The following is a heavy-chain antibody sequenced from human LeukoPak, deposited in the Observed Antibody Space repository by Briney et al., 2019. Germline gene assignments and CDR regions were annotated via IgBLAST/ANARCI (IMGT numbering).Heavy chain of an antibody. CDR1: GGSTSSYY. J-gene: IGHJ4*02. Sequence: PSETLSLTCTVSGGSTSSYYWSWIRQPPGKGLEWIGYIYYSGSTNYNPSLKSRVTISVDTSKNQFSLKLSSVTAADTAVYYCASLGAMDPDGFDYWGQGTLVTVSS. V-gene: IGHV4-59*01. CDR2: IYYSGST. CDR3: ASLGAMDPDGFDY. D-gene: IGHD5-18*01.